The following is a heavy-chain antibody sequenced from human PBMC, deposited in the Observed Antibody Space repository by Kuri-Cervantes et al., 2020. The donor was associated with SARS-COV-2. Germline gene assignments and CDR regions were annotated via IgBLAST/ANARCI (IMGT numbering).Heavy chain of an antibody. D-gene: IGHD2-2*01. CDR3: ARVACSTTNCAIYYYYMDV. CDR2: ISWNSGSI. Sequence: SLKISCAASGFTFDDYAMHWVRQAPGKGLEWVSGISWNSGSIGYADSVKGRFTISRDNAKSSLFLQLTSLRADDTAVYYCARVACSTTNCAIYYYYMDVWGKGTTVTVSS. V-gene: IGHV3-9*01. J-gene: IGHJ6*03. CDR1: GFTFDDYA.